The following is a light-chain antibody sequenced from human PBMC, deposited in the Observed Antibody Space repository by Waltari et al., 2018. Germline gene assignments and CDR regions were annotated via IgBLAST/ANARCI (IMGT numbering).Light chain of an antibody. Sequence: QAGLTQPPSVSKALRQTATLTCTGNNNNVGNQGAAWLQHHQGHPPKLLPFRNNDRPAGISERFSASRSGNTASLTITGLQPEDEADYYCSAWDSNLVAVVFGGGTKLTVL. J-gene: IGLJ3*02. CDR3: SAWDSNLVAVV. CDR2: RNN. V-gene: IGLV10-54*04. CDR1: NNNVGNQG.